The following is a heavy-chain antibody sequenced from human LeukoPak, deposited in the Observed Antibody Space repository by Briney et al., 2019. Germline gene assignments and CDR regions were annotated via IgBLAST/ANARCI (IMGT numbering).Heavy chain of an antibody. J-gene: IGHJ4*02. CDR1: GFTFSTYW. CDR2: IKSDGRRT. V-gene: IGHV3-74*01. D-gene: IGHD5-12*01. CDR3: ARDRGYTQDY. Sequence: TGGSLRLSCAASGFTFSTYWMHWVRQAPGKGLVWVSHIKSDGRRTTYADSVKGRFTISRDNAKNTLYLQMNSLRAEDTAVYYCARDRGYTQDYWGQGTLVSVSS.